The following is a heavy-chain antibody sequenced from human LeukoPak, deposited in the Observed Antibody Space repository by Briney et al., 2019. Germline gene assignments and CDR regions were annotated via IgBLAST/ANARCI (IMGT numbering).Heavy chain of an antibody. CDR1: GFTFSTYS. CDR3: ARDSSGWPDYFDY. V-gene: IGHV3-21*01. J-gene: IGHJ4*02. CDR2: IDGSNNYI. D-gene: IGHD6-19*01. Sequence: GGSLRLSCAASGFTFSTYSMNWVRQAPGKGLEWVSSIDGSNNYIYYADSVKGRFTISRDNAKNSLYLQMNTLRAEDTAMYYCARDSSGWPDYFDYWGQGTLVTVSS.